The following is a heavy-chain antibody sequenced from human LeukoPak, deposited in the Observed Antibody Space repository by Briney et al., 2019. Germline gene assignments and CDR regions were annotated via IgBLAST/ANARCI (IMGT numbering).Heavy chain of an antibody. CDR2: IIPIFGTA. CDR3: ARGRPVRYCSSTSCYTGGGNYYYYMDV. J-gene: IGHJ6*03. Sequence: GSSVKVSCKASGGTFSSYAISWVRQAPGQGLEWMGGIIPIFGTANYAQKFQGRVTITADESTSTAYMELSSLRSEDTAVYYCARGRPVRYCSSTSCYTGGGNYYYYMDVWGKGTTVTVSS. CDR1: GGTFSSYA. V-gene: IGHV1-69*01. D-gene: IGHD2-2*02.